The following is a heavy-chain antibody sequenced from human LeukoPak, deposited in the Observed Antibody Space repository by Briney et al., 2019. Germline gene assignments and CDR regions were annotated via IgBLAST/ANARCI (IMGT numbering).Heavy chain of an antibody. V-gene: IGHV1-69*04. CDR1: GGTFSSYA. Sequence: SVKVSCKASGGTFSSYAISWVRQAPGQGLEWMGRIIPILGIANYAQKFQGRVAITADKSTSAAYMELSSLRSEDTAVYYCAGLRSYCGGDCPPRLPWFDPWGQGTLVTVSS. D-gene: IGHD2-21*01. CDR3: AGLRSYCGGDCPPRLPWFDP. CDR2: IIPILGIA. J-gene: IGHJ5*02.